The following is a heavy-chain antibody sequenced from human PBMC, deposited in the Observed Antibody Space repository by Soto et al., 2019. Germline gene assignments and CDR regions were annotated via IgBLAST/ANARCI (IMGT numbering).Heavy chain of an antibody. D-gene: IGHD2-15*01. CDR1: GFTVSSKY. Sequence: GGSLRLSCAASGFTVSSKYMTWVRQAPGKGLEWVSLIQSGGTTYYADSVKGRFTISRDTSENTLHLQMDSLRVEDTAVYYCARDVVLCDGGRCYGIPLDVWSRGTTFTVPS. V-gene: IGHV3-66*01. CDR3: ARDVVLCDGGRCYGIPLDV. CDR2: IQSGGTT. J-gene: IGHJ6*04.